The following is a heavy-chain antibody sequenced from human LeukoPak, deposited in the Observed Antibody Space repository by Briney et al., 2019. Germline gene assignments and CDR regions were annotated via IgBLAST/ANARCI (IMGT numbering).Heavy chain of an antibody. V-gene: IGHV1-2*02. Sequence: ASVKVSCKASGYTFTGYYMHWVRQAPGQGLEWMGWINPNSGGTNYAQKFKGRVTMTRDTSISTAYMELSMLRSDDTAVYYCARAGTGFLYYYYGMDVWGQGTTVTVSS. D-gene: IGHD3/OR15-3a*01. CDR3: ARAGTGFLYYYYGMDV. J-gene: IGHJ6*02. CDR2: INPNSGGT. CDR1: GYTFTGYY.